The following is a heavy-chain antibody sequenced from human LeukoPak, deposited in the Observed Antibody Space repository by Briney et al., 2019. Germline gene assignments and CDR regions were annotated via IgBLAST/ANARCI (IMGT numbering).Heavy chain of an antibody. J-gene: IGHJ6*03. CDR3: ARGRSSSWVDSHYYYMDV. V-gene: IGHV4-39*07. Sequence: PSETLSLTCTVAGGSISSSTYYWGWIRQPPGKGLEWIGNIYYSGNTYYNPSLQSRVTISVDTSKNQFSLKLSSVTAADTAVYYCARGRSSSWVDSHYYYMDVWGKGTRSPSP. D-gene: IGHD6-13*01. CDR1: GGSISSSTYY. CDR2: IYYSGNT.